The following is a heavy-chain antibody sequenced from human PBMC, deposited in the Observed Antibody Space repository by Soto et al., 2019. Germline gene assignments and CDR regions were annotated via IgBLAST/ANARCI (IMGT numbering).Heavy chain of an antibody. D-gene: IGHD4-17*01. CDR2: IYHSGTT. CDR1: GDSISSGGYY. V-gene: IGHV4-31*11. Sequence: QVVLQESGPGLVKPSQTISLTCAVSGDSISSGGYYWSWIRQRPGKGLEWIAFIYHSGTTYFNLSLKSRIISSMDTSRNQSSLSLSSVTAADSAVYYCASRHDFGDYPEGFDIWGQGTMVTVSS. J-gene: IGHJ3*02. CDR3: ASRHDFGDYPEGFDI.